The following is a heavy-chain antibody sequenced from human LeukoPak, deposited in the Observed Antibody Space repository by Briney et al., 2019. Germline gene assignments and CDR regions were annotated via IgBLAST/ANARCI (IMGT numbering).Heavy chain of an antibody. Sequence: PSETLSLTCAVSGYSISSGYYWGWIRQPPGKGLEWIGSIYHSGSTYYNPSLKSRVTISVDTSKNQFSLKLSSVTAADTAVYYCARSACHSGSYYREDLFDYWGQGTLVTVSS. J-gene: IGHJ4*02. V-gene: IGHV4-38-2*01. CDR3: ARSACHSGSYYREDLFDY. CDR2: IYHSGST. CDR1: GYSISSGYY. D-gene: IGHD1-26*01.